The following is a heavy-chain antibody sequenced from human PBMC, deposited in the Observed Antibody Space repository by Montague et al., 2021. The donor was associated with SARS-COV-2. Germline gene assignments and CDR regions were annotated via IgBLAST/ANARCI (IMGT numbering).Heavy chain of an antibody. CDR1: GGPISDNNW. J-gene: IGHJ5*02. CDR2: ISLGGHT. CDR3: ARDIWEPEVRSRGWFDP. V-gene: IGHV4-4*02. D-gene: IGHD1-26*01. Sequence: SETLSLTCGVSGGPISDNNWWSWVRQSPETGLEWIGEISLGGHTDYNPSPKSRVTISLDKSKNQFSLKLTSVTAADTAVYYCARDIWEPEVRSRGWFDPWGQGILVTVSS.